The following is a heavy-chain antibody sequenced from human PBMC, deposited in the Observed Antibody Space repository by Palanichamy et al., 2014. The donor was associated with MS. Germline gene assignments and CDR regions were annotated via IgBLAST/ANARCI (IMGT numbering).Heavy chain of an antibody. CDR1: GVSTSDSMW. Sequence: QVQLQESGPGLVKPSGTLSPTCAVFGVSTSDSMWWSWVRQPPGKGLEWIGEVYRTGATNYNPSLKSRVTISVDKSKNQVSLNLNSVTAADTAVYYCARTPDYYYGMDVWGQVTTVTVSS. J-gene: IGHJ6*02. CDR2: VYRTGAT. CDR3: ARTPDYYYGMDV. V-gene: IGHV4-4*02.